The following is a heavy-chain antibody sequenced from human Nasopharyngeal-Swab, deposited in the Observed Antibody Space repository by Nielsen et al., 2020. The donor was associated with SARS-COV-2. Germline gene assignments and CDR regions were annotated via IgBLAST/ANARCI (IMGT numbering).Heavy chain of an antibody. V-gene: IGHV3-7*01. J-gene: IGHJ3*01. CDR1: GFTSSSLW. CDR3: ARDWSRAFDV. Sequence: GESLKISCAASGFTSSSLWMSLVRQVPGKGLEWVADIKPDGSEKFYVDSVKGRFTISRDNAKNSMSLQMNSLRVEDTAVYYCARDWSRAFDVWGQGTMVTVSS. CDR2: IKPDGSEK.